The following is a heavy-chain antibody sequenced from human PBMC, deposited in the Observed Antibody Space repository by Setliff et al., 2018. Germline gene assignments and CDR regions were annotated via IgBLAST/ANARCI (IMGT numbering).Heavy chain of an antibody. CDR2: INPDRGAT. Sequence: WASVKVSCKASGYTFTAYYMHWVRQAPGQGPEWMGWINPDRGATNFAQKFQGRVTMTRDTSTTTAYMDLNSLRSDDTATYFCARDRDVSTIFGVVIPAASGLGYWGQGTLVTVSS. D-gene: IGHD3-3*01. CDR1: GYTFTAYY. J-gene: IGHJ4*02. V-gene: IGHV1-2*02. CDR3: ARDRDVSTIFGVVIPAASGLGY.